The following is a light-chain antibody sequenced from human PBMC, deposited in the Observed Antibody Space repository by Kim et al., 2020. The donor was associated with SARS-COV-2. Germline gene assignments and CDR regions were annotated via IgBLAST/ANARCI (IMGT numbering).Light chain of an antibody. CDR3: NSRESGVNHVV. V-gene: IGLV3-19*01. Sequence: SSELTQDPAVSVALGQTVRITCQGDSLRSYYATWYQQKPGQAPVLVIYDENNRPSGIPARFSGSYSGNTASLTITGAQAGDEAVYYCNSRESGVNHVVFGGGTQLTVL. J-gene: IGLJ2*01. CDR1: SLRSYY. CDR2: DEN.